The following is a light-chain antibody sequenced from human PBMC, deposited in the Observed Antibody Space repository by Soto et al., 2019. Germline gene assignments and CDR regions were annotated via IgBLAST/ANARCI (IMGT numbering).Light chain of an antibody. CDR1: QSVDNN. CDR2: GSF. V-gene: IGKV3-15*01. Sequence: EIVMTQSPVTLSASPGESATLSCRASQSVDNNVAWYQQKPGQAPRLLIVGSFARATGIPARFSGSGSGTEFTLTISSLQSEDFAVYYCQQCGSSPITFGQGTRLEI. J-gene: IGKJ5*01. CDR3: QQCGSSPIT.